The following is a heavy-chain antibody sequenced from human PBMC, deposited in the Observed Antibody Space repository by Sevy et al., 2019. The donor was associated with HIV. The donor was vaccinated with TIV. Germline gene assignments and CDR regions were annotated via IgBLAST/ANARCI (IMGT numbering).Heavy chain of an antibody. CDR3: ATTVSCGGDCYFFDP. Sequence: SVKVSCKASGDIFRNFVITWVRQAPGQGLEWTGGIITISGTANNAQKYNGRVTITADEATSTVYMELRSLRSEDTAVYYCATTVSCGGDCYFFDPWGQGTLVTVSS. CDR2: IITISGTA. CDR1: GDIFRNFV. D-gene: IGHD2-21*02. V-gene: IGHV1-69*13. J-gene: IGHJ5*02.